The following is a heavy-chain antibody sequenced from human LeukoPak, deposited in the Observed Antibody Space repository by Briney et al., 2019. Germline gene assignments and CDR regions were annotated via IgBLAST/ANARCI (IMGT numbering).Heavy chain of an antibody. CDR3: AKKGGYCSSTSCYKRGLYYYYYMDV. CDR1: GFTFSSYG. CDR2: IRYDGSNK. Sequence: GGSLRLSCAASGFTFSSYGMHWVRQAPGKGLEWVAFIRYDGSNKYYADSVKGRFTISRDNSKNTLYLQMNSLRAEDTAVYYCAKKGGYCSSTSCYKRGLYYYYYMDVWGKGTTVTVSS. J-gene: IGHJ6*03. V-gene: IGHV3-30*02. D-gene: IGHD2-2*02.